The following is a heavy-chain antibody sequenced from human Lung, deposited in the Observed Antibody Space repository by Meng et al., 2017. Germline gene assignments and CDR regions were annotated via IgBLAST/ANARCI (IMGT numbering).Heavy chain of an antibody. CDR1: GYTFPDYW. D-gene: IGHD6-13*01. CDR3: ARDEDISAAGKLFGDY. CDR2: IDPKSGDT. V-gene: IGHV1-2*06. J-gene: IGHJ4*02. Sequence: QRQRVQSVAEEKKPGASVKVACKASGYTFPDYWLHWVRRAPGQGLEWMGRIDPKSGDTHYAQRFQGRVTMTGDTSISTAYMELSGLRSDDTAMYYCARDEDISAAGKLFGDYWGQGTLVTVAS.